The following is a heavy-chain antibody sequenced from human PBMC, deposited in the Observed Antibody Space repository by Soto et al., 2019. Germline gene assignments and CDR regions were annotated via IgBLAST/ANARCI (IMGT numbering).Heavy chain of an antibody. Sequence: GGSLRLSCAASGVPFSSYSMNWVRQAPGKGLEWVSSISSSSSYIYYADSVKGRFTISRDNAKNSLYLQMNSLRAEDTAVYYCARVDTAMVTYFNYWGQGTLVTVSS. D-gene: IGHD5-18*01. J-gene: IGHJ4*02. CDR3: ARVDTAMVTYFNY. CDR1: GVPFSSYS. V-gene: IGHV3-21*01. CDR2: ISSSSSYI.